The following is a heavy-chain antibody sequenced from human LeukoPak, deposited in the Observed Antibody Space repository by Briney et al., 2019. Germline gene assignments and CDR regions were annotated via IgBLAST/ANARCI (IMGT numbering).Heavy chain of an antibody. Sequence: PGGSLRLSCAASGFTFSSYAMSWVRQAPGKGLEWVSVISGSGGSTYYADSVKGRFTISRDNSKNTVYLQMNSLRAEDTAVYYCAKESIQLWSSWYFDYWGQGTLVTVSS. V-gene: IGHV3-23*01. J-gene: IGHJ4*02. CDR1: GFTFSSYA. CDR2: ISGSGGST. CDR3: AKESIQLWSSWYFDY. D-gene: IGHD5-18*01.